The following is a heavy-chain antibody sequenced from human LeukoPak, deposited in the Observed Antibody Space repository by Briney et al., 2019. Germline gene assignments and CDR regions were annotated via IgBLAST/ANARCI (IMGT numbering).Heavy chain of an antibody. CDR2: IYSGGST. Sequence: GGSLRLSCAASGFTVSSNYMSWVRQAPGKGLEWVSVIYSGGSTYYADSVKGRFTISRDNSKNTLYLQMNSLRAEDTAVYYCAREPRAHYGMDVWGQGTTVTVSS. J-gene: IGHJ6*02. V-gene: IGHV3-53*01. CDR3: AREPRAHYGMDV. D-gene: IGHD1-14*01. CDR1: GFTVSSNY.